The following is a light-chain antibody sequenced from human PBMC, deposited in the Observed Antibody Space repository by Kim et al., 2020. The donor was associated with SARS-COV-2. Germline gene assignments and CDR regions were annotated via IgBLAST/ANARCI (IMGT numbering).Light chain of an antibody. Sequence: GQSVTISCTGTNSDVGYYNFVSWYQQPPGKAPKLMIYDVSKRPSGVPDRFSGSKSGYTASLTISGLQPEDEADYYCCSYAGSYTYVFGTGTKVTVL. CDR2: DVS. CDR3: CSYAGSYTYV. CDR1: NSDVGYYNF. J-gene: IGLJ1*01. V-gene: IGLV2-11*03.